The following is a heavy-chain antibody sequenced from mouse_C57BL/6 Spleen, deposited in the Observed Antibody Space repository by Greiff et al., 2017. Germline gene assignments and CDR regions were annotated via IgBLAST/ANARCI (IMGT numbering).Heavy chain of an antibody. CDR3: ARSGTVGAMDY. CDR2: IDPSDSYT. Sequence: VQLQQPGAELVKPGASVKLSCKASGYTFTSYWMQWVKQRPGQGLEWIGEIDPSDSYTNYNQKFKGKATLILDTSSSTAYMQLSSLTSEDSAVYYCARSGTVGAMDYWGQGTSVTVSS. J-gene: IGHJ4*01. D-gene: IGHD1-1*01. V-gene: IGHV1-50*01. CDR1: GYTFTSYW.